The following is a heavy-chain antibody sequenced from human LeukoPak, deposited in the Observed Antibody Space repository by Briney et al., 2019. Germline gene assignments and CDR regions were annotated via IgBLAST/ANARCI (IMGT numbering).Heavy chain of an antibody. J-gene: IGHJ4*02. CDR1: GGSINTYY. D-gene: IGHD5-12*01. CDR3: ARGGYSGKDYNN. Sequence: SETLSLTCTASGGSINTYYWTWIRQPPGKGLEWIGYIYHSGSTKYNPSLKSRVTISVDTSKNQFSLNLSSVTAADTAVYYCARGGYSGKDYNNWGQGTLVTVSS. V-gene: IGHV4-59*01. CDR2: IYHSGST.